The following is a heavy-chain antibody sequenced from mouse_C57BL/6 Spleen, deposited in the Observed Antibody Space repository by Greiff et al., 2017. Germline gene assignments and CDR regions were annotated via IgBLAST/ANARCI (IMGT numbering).Heavy chain of an antibody. V-gene: IGHV5-9-1*02. J-gene: IGHJ4*01. D-gene: IGHD1-1*01. CDR1: GFTFSSYA. CDR3: TRAPYYYGSSPYAMDY. Sequence: EVMLVESGEGLVKPGGSLKLSCAASGFTFSSYAMSWVRQTPEKRLEWVAYISSGGDYIYYADTVKGRFTISRDNARNTLYLQMSSLKSEDTAMYYCTRAPYYYGSSPYAMDYWGQGTSVTVSS. CDR2: ISSGGDYI.